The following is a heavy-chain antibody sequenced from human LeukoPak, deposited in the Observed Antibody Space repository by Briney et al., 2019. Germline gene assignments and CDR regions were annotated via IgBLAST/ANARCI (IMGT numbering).Heavy chain of an antibody. Sequence: GGSLRLSCAASGFTFSSYWMHWVRQAPGKGLVWVSRINSDGSSTSYADSVKGRFTISRDNAKNSLYLQMSSLRAEDTAVYYCARDVNYYGMDVWGKGTTVTVSS. CDR3: ARDVNYYGMDV. CDR1: GFTFSSYW. J-gene: IGHJ6*04. V-gene: IGHV3-74*01. CDR2: INSDGSST.